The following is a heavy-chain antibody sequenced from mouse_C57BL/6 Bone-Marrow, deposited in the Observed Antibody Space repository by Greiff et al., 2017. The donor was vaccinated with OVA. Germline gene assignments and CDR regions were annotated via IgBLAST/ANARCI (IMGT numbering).Heavy chain of an antibody. CDR3: ARRLGLDY. V-gene: IGHV1-66*01. Sequence: QVHVKQSGPELVKPGASVKISCKASGYSFTSYYIHWVKQRPGQGLEWIGWIYPGSGNTKYNEKFKGKATLTADTSSSTAYMQLSSLTSEDSAVYYCARRLGLDYWGQGTTLTVSS. D-gene: IGHD3-2*02. CDR2: IYPGSGNT. J-gene: IGHJ2*01. CDR1: GYSFTSYY.